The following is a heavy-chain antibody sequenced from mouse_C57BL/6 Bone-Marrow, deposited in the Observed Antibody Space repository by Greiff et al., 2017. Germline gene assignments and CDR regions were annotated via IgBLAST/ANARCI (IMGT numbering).Heavy chain of an antibody. D-gene: IGHD2-3*01. CDR1: GFTFSSYA. J-gene: IGHJ3*01. Sequence: VKLMESGGGLVKPGGSLTLSCAASGFTFSSYALSWVRQTPEKRLEWVATISDGGSSTYYPDHVKGRFTISRDNAKNNLYLQMRHLKSEDTAMYYCERGWLLRGAYWGQGTLVTVSA. V-gene: IGHV5-4*03. CDR3: ERGWLLRGAY. CDR2: ISDGGSST.